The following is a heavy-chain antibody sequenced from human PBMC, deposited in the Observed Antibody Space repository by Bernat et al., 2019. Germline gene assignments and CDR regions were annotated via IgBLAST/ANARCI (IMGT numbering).Heavy chain of an antibody. J-gene: IGHJ3*02. CDR1: GFTFDDYA. CDR3: AKDGSSGDPSDAFDI. V-gene: IGHV3-9*01. D-gene: IGHD3-22*01. CDR2: ISWNSGSI. Sequence: EVQLVESGGGLVQPGRSLRLSCAASGFTFDDYAMHWVRQAPGKGLEWVSGISWNSGSIGYADSVKGRFTISRDNAKNSLYLQMNSLRAEDTALYYCAKDGSSGDPSDAFDIWGQGTMVTVSS.